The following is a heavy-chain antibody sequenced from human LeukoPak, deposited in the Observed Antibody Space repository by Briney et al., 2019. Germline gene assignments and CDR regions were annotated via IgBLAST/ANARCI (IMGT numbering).Heavy chain of an antibody. CDR1: GFTFSNYW. J-gene: IGHJ4*02. Sequence: GSVRLSCAASGFTFSNYWMSWVRQAPGKGLEWVANIKQDGSQRYYADSVKGRFTISRDNAKSSLYLQLNSLRVEDTAVYHCASTQTFDYWGQGALVTVPS. V-gene: IGHV3-7*05. CDR3: ASTQTFDY. CDR2: IKQDGSQR.